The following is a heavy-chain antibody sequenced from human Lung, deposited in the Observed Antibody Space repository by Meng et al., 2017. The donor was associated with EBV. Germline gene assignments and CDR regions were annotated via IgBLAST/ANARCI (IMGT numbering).Heavy chain of an antibody. J-gene: IGHJ5*02. CDR2: IYWDDDK. Sequence: TLKESGTTRVKLTQTLTLTCTFSGFSLSTSEVGVGWSRQPPGKALEWLAVIYWDDDKRYSPSLKSRLTITKDTSKNQVVLTLTNMDPVDTATYYCALFTRSWFDPWGQGTLVTVSS. CDR1: GFSLSTSEVG. CDR3: ALFTRSWFDP. D-gene: IGHD2-2*01. V-gene: IGHV2-5*02.